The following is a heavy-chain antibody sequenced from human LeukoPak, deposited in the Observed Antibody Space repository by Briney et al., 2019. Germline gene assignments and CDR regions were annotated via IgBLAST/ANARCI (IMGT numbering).Heavy chain of an antibody. J-gene: IGHJ4*02. D-gene: IGHD6-6*01. CDR2: IRYDGSNK. V-gene: IGHV3-30*02. CDR3: AKAIHSSSSGVVDY. CDR1: GFIFSNYA. Sequence: GGSLRLSCAASGFIFSNYAMHWVRQAPGKGLEWVTFIRYDGSNKYYAESVKGRFTISRDNSTNTLYLQMNSLRAEDTAVYYCAKAIHSSSSGVVDYWGQGTLVTVSS.